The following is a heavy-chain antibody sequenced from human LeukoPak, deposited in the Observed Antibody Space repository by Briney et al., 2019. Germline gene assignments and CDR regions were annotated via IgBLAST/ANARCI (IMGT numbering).Heavy chain of an antibody. CDR1: GFTFSSYG. V-gene: IGHV3-33*01. Sequence: PGGSLRLSCAASGFTFSSYGMHWVRQAPGKGLEWVAVIWYDGSNKYYADSAKGRFTISRDNSKNTLYLQMNSLRAEDTAVYYCARVSVVGYDLFDYWGQGTLVTVSS. CDR2: IWYDGSNK. D-gene: IGHD5-12*01. J-gene: IGHJ4*02. CDR3: ARVSVVGYDLFDY.